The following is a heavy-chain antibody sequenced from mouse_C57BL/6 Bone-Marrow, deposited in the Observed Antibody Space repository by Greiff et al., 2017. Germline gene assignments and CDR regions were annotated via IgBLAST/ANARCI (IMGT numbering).Heavy chain of an antibody. CDR2: ISSGSSTI. CDR1: GFTFCDYG. J-gene: IGHJ1*03. D-gene: IGHD1-1*01. CDR3: ARPYYGSSHWYFDV. Sequence: EVKVVESGGGLVKPGGSLKLSCAASGFTFCDYGMHWVRQAPEKGLEWVAYISSGSSTIYYADTVKGRFTISRDNAKNTLFLQMTSLRSEDTAMYYCARPYYGSSHWYFDVWGTGTTVTVSS. V-gene: IGHV5-17*01.